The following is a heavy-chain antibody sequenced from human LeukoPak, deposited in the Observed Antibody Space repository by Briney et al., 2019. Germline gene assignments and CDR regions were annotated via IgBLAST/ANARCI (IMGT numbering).Heavy chain of an antibody. J-gene: IGHJ4*02. CDR3: ARGLVQLWLSPAPPDY. D-gene: IGHD5-18*01. V-gene: IGHV3-48*04. CDR2: ISTSSDNM. Sequence: GGSLRLSCAAAGFTFNNYNMNWVRQAPGRGLEWVSFISTSSDNMYYADSVKGRFTISRDNAKNSLYLQMNSLRAEDTAVYYCARGLVQLWLSPAPPDYWGQGTLVTVSS. CDR1: GFTFNNYN.